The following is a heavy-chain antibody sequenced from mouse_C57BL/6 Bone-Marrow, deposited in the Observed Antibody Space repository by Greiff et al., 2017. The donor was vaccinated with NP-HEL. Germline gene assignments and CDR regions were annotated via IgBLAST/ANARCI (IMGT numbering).Heavy chain of an antibody. V-gene: IGHV3-8*01. CDR1: GYSITSDY. J-gene: IGHJ1*03. Sequence: EVQLQQSGPGLAKPSQTLSLTCSVTGYSITSDYWNWIRKFPGNKLEYMGYISYSGSTYYNPSLNSRISITRDTSKNQDYLQLNSVTTEDTATYYCARRYYGSPWDFDVWGTGTTVTVSS. D-gene: IGHD1-1*01. CDR2: ISYSGST. CDR3: ARRYYGSPWDFDV.